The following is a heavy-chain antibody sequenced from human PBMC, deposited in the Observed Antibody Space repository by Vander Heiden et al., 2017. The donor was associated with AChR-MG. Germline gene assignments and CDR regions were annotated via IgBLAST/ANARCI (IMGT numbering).Heavy chain of an antibody. Sequence: QVQLQESGPGLVKPSATLSLTCTVPGGSISSYYWSWIRQPPGKGLEWIGYIYYSGSTNYNPSLKSRVTISVDTSKNQFSLKLSSVTAADTAVYYCASARITMVRGPIFQHWGQGTLVTVSS. CDR3: ASARITMVRGPIFQH. CDR1: GGSISSYY. V-gene: IGHV4-59*01. J-gene: IGHJ1*01. CDR2: IYYSGST. D-gene: IGHD3-10*01.